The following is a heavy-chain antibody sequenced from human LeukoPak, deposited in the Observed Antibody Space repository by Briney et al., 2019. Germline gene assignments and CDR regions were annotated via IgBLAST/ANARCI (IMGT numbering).Heavy chain of an antibody. CDR1: GFTFSSYS. J-gene: IGHJ4*02. CDR2: ISSSSSYI. CDR3: AKGGYSYGWIFDY. D-gene: IGHD5-18*01. V-gene: IGHV3-21*01. Sequence: GGSLRLSCAASGFTFSSYSMNWVRQAPGKGLEWVSSISSSSSYIYYADSVKGRFTISRDNAKNSLYLQMNSLRAEGTAVYYCAKGGYSYGWIFDYWGQGTLVTVSS.